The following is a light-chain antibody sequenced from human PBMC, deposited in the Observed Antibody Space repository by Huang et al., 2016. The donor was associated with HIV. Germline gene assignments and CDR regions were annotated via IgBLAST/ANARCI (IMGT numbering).Light chain of an antibody. J-gene: IGKJ2*01. CDR3: QQSYNLPYT. CDR2: ATS. CDR1: QSITTY. V-gene: IGKV1-39*01. Sequence: DIQMPQSPPSLSASLGDRVTITCRASQSITTYLNWYRHKPGDAPELLSHATSTLQNGVPSRFSGGGSGTDFTLTIIKLQPEDVASYYCQQSYNLPYTFGRGTKVDIK.